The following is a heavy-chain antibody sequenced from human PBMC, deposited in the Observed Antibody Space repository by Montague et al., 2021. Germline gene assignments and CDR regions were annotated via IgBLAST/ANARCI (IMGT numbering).Heavy chain of an antibody. CDR2: TSATGGGT. D-gene: IGHD6-13*01. CDR3: AKNRAAPGRSSFDY. Sequence: SLRLSCAASGFTFSGYAMSWVRQAPGKGLEWVSATSATGGGTFYADSVKGRFIISRDNSKNTLFLQINSLRADDTAVYYCAKNRAAPGRSSFDYWGQGTLVTVSS. J-gene: IGHJ4*02. CDR1: GFTFSGYA. V-gene: IGHV3-23*01.